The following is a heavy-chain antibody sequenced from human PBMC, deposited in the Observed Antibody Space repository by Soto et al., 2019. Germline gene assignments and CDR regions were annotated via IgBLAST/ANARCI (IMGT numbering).Heavy chain of an antibody. CDR3: AKTPGVRIVGATTVFDY. Sequence: GGSLRLSCAASGFTFSSYAMSWVRQAPGKGLEWVSAISGSGGSTYYADSVKGRFTISRDNSKNTLNLQMNSLRAEDTAVYYCAKTPGVRIVGATTVFDYWGQGTLVTVSS. V-gene: IGHV3-23*01. J-gene: IGHJ4*02. CDR2: ISGSGGST. CDR1: GFTFSSYA. D-gene: IGHD1-26*01.